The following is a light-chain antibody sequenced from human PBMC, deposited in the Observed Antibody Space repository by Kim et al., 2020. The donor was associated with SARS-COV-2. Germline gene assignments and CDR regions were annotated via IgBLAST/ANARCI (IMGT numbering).Light chain of an antibody. CDR1: QRISSW. J-gene: IGKJ1*01. Sequence: CASVVDRVTTAGRASQRISSWLAWYQQKLGGAPKLRIYDASSLQRGVTSRFSGSGSGTEFTLTIRSLQPDDCATYYCQQYNNYPRTFGQGTK. V-gene: IGKV1-5*01. CDR3: QQYNNYPRT. CDR2: DAS.